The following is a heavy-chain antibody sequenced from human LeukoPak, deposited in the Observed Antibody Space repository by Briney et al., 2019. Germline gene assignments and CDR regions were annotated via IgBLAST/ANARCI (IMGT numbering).Heavy chain of an antibody. CDR2: FLAGGLL. CDR1: GFTVTTNN. D-gene: IGHD2-21*01. V-gene: IGHV3-66*04. Sequence: GGPLRLSCVGSGFTVTTNNMYWVRQAPGKGLECVSTFLAGGLLDYADSVRDRFTISRDTSKNTLYLQMNSLSAEDTAVYYCGRRFCNSCPLDFWGQGTLVTVSS. CDR3: GRRFCNSCPLDF. J-gene: IGHJ4*02.